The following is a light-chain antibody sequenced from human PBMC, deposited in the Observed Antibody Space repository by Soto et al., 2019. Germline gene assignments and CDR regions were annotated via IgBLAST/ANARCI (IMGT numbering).Light chain of an antibody. V-gene: IGLV2-11*01. Sequence: QSALTQPRSVSGSPGQPVTISCTGTSSDVGGYNYVSWYQQHPGIAPQLIIYDITKRPSGVPDRFSGSKSGNTASLTISGLQAEDEADYYCCSYAGSYSWVFGGGTKLTVL. CDR1: SSDVGGYNY. J-gene: IGLJ3*02. CDR3: CSYAGSYSWV. CDR2: DIT.